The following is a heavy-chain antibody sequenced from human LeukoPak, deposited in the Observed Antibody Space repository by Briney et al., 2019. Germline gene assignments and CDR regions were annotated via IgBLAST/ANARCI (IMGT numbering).Heavy chain of an antibody. J-gene: IGHJ6*02. V-gene: IGHV3-23*01. CDR1: GFSFSTFS. CDR3: ARDPTILYYYYGMDV. D-gene: IGHD3-9*01. Sequence: GGSLRLSCAASGFSFSTFSMSWVRQASGKGLEWVSTISDSGGFTDYADSVKGRFTISRDNSKNTLFLQMNTLRAEDTALYYCARDPTILYYYYGMDVWGQGTTVTVSS. CDR2: ISDSGGFT.